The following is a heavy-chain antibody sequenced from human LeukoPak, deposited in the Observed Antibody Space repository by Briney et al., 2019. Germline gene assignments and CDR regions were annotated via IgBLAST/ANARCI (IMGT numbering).Heavy chain of an antibody. D-gene: IGHD3-22*01. Sequence: GASVKVSCKASGYTFTGYYMHWVRQAPGQGLEWMGWINPNSGGTNYAQKFQGRVTMARDTSISTAYMELSRLRSDDTAVYYCARDDYDNSGYYYFDYWGQGTLVTVSS. J-gene: IGHJ4*02. CDR3: ARDDYDNSGYYYFDY. CDR1: GYTFTGYY. CDR2: INPNSGGT. V-gene: IGHV1-2*02.